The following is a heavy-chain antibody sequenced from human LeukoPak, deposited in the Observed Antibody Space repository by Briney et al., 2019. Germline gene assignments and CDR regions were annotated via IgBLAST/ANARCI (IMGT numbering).Heavy chain of an antibody. CDR3: ARDQDGYSSSSSPD. V-gene: IGHV1-69*05. CDR2: IIPIFGTA. Sequence: ASVKVSCKASGGTFSIYAISWVRQAPGQGLEWMGGIIPIFGTANYAQKFQGRVTITTDESTSTAYMELSSLRSEDTAVYYCARDQDGYSSSSSPDWGQGTLVTVSS. D-gene: IGHD6-6*01. J-gene: IGHJ4*02. CDR1: GGTFSIYA.